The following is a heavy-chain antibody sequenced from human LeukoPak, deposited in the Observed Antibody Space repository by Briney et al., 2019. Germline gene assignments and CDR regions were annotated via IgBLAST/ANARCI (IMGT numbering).Heavy chain of an antibody. V-gene: IGHV3-21*01. D-gene: IGHD3-10*01. Sequence: GGSLRLSCAASGFTFSSYSMNWVRQAPGKGLEWVSSISSSSSYIYYADSVKGRFTISRDNAKNSLYLQMNSLRAEDTAVYYSARDKVVRGVIIDYWGQGTLVTVSS. CDR3: ARDKVVRGVIIDY. CDR1: GFTFSSYS. CDR2: ISSSSSYI. J-gene: IGHJ4*02.